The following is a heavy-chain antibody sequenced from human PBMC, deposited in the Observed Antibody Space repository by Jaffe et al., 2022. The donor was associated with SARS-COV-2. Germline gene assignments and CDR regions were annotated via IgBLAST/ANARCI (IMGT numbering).Heavy chain of an antibody. J-gene: IGHJ4*02. CDR2: INAGDDNT. D-gene: IGHD6-19*01. CDR1: GYTSTGYA. Sequence: QVQLVQSGAEVKKPGASVKVSCRASGYTSTGYALHWLRQAPGQRLEWMGWINAGDDNTRYSQNFQGRVSITRDASASTAYMELSSLRPEDTAVYYCAREFFSVAGTRHFDYWGQGTLVSVSS. V-gene: IGHV1-3*01. CDR3: AREFFSVAGTRHFDY.